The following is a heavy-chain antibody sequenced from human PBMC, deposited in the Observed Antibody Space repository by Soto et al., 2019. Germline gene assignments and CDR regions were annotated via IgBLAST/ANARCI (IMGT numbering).Heavy chain of an antibody. V-gene: IGHV5-51*01. CDR2: IYPSDSDA. CDR1: GYTFTRYW. J-gene: IGHJ4*02. D-gene: IGHD3-9*01. Sequence: GESLKISCEGSGYTFTRYWIGWVRQIPGKGLEWMGIIYPSDSDAKYSPSFECQVTISADESIRTAYLRWNSLKASDTAMYYCARRYYDILTGYYYFDYWGQGTLVTVSS. CDR3: ARRYYDILTGYYYFDY.